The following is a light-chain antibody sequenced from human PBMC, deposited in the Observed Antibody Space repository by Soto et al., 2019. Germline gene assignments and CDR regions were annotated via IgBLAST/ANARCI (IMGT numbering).Light chain of an antibody. CDR3: EKYDSVPWT. V-gene: IGKV1-27*01. Sequence: DIQMTQSPSSLSASVGDRVTITCRASQGISSSLAWYQQKPGNAPKLLIYAASTLQSGVPSRFTGSGSGTDFTLTISSLQAEDCPTSYCEKYDSVPWTLGPGTKVEIK. CDR1: QGISSS. J-gene: IGKJ3*01. CDR2: AAS.